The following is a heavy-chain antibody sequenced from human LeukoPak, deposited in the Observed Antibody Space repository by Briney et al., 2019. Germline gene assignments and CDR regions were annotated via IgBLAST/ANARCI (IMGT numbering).Heavy chain of an antibody. J-gene: IGHJ4*02. D-gene: IGHD4-11*01. V-gene: IGHV4-59*01. CDR1: GGSISTYY. Sequence: SETLSLTCTVSGGSISTYYWSWIRQPPGKGLEWIGYIYHSGSTNYNPSLKSRVTLSVDTSKNQFSLKLSSVTAADTAVYYCARAPWGLQVDYWGQGTLVTVSS. CDR3: ARAPWGLQVDY. CDR2: IYHSGST.